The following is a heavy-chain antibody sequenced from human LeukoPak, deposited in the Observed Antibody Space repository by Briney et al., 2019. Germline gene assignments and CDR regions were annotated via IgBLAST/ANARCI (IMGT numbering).Heavy chain of an antibody. CDR2: IKQDGSET. Sequence: RLSXAASXFTFXXXXXSWXXXXPXXGXEWVANIKQDGSETYYVDSVKGRFTISRDNAKNSLYLQMNGLRAEDTAVYYCARDYXXXSIDYWGQXTLVTXXX. CDR3: ARDYXXXSIDY. J-gene: IGHJ4*02. CDR1: XFTFXXXX. V-gene: IGHV3-7*03.